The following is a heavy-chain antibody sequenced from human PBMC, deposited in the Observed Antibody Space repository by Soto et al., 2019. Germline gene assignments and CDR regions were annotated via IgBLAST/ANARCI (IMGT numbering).Heavy chain of an antibody. CDR3: ARDRYCSSTSCYASNWFDP. D-gene: IGHD2-2*01. CDR1: GYTFTSYG. Sequence: QVQLVQSGAEVKKPGASVKVSCKASGYTFTSYGISWVRQAPGQGLEWMGWISAYNGNTNYAQKLQGRVTMTTDTSTSTAYMELRSLRSDDTAVYYCARDRYCSSTSCYASNWFDPWGQGTLVTVSS. J-gene: IGHJ5*02. V-gene: IGHV1-18*01. CDR2: ISAYNGNT.